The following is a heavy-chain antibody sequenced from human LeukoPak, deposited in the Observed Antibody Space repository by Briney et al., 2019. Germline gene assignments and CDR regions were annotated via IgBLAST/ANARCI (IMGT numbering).Heavy chain of an antibody. D-gene: IGHD2-21*02. Sequence: GGSLRLSCAASGFTFNSYAMSWVRQAPGKGLEWVPTVSDSGGSTYYADSVKGRFTITRDNSKNTLYLQMNSLRAEDTAVYYCAKDSRFRDYYFDFWGQGALVTVSS. CDR3: AKDSRFRDYYFDF. CDR1: GFTFNSYA. J-gene: IGHJ4*02. CDR2: VSDSGGST. V-gene: IGHV3-23*01.